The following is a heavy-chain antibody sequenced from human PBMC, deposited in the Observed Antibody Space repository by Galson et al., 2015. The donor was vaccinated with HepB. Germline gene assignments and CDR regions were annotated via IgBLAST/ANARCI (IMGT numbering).Heavy chain of an antibody. D-gene: IGHD6-19*01. V-gene: IGHV3-30*18. CDR3: AKVGPGGTGWYIDS. CDR1: GFNFSIYG. Sequence: SLRLSCAASGFNFSIYGMHWVRQSPGKGLEWVAYTSYERSRIYYVDSVKGRFTISRDNSKNTLYLQMDSLKTEDTAVYYCAKVGPGGTGWYIDSWGQGNLVTVSP. J-gene: IGHJ4*02. CDR2: TSYERSRI.